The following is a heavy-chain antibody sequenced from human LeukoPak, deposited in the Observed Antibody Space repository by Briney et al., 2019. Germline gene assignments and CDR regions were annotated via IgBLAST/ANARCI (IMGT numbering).Heavy chain of an antibody. Sequence: PSETLSLTCTVSGGSISSYYWSWIRQPPGKGLEWIGYIYYSGSTNYNPSLKSRVTISVDTSKNQFSLKLSSVTAADTAVYYCARDRPLLGLDWGQGTLVTVSS. J-gene: IGHJ1*01. D-gene: IGHD2/OR15-2a*01. CDR2: IYYSGST. CDR3: ARDRPLLGLD. V-gene: IGHV4-59*01. CDR1: GGSISSYY.